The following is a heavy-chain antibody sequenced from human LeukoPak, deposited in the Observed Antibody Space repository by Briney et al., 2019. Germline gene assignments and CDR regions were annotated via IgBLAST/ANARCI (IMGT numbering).Heavy chain of an antibody. CDR3: ARGKEVITMLRGLKPGYYFDY. J-gene: IGHJ4*02. D-gene: IGHD3-10*01. Sequence: SEILSLTSTVAVGSITSYYWSWFRQPPGKGVGFIGYIFYTGSTNYNPSLKSRVTISVDTSKNQFYMKLSSVTAADTAVYYCARGKEVITMLRGLKPGYYFDYWGQGSQVTVSS. CDR1: VGSITSYY. CDR2: IFYTGST. V-gene: IGHV4-59*01.